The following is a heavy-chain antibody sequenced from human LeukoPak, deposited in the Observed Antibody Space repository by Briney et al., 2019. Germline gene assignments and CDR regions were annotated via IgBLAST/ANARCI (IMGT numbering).Heavy chain of an antibody. CDR2: IYYTGSI. D-gene: IGHD6-13*01. CDR3: ARAIAAAGLDY. CDR1: GASISTGGYY. Sequence: SETLSLTCTISGASISTGGYYWTWIRQPPGEGLEWIGYIYYTGSIDYNASLKSRLTISLETSKNRFSLKLNSVTAADTAVYYCARAIAAAGLDYWGQGTLVTVSS. J-gene: IGHJ4*02. V-gene: IGHV4-31*03.